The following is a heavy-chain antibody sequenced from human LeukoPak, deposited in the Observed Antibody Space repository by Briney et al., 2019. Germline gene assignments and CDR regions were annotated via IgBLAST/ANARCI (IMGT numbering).Heavy chain of an antibody. Sequence: SETLSLTCAVYGGSFSGYYWSWIRQPPGKGLEWIGEINHSGSTNYNPSLKSRATISVDTSKNQFSLKLSSVTAADTAVYYCARLYGSGSYYVFDYWGQGTLVTVSS. CDR2: INHSGST. D-gene: IGHD3-10*01. V-gene: IGHV4-34*01. CDR1: GGSFSGYY. J-gene: IGHJ4*02. CDR3: ARLYGSGSYYVFDY.